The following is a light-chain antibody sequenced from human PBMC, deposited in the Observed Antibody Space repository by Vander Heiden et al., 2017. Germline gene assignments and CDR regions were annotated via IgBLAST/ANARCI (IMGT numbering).Light chain of an antibody. CDR2: AAS. V-gene: IGKV3-20*01. J-gene: IGKJ1*01. CDR1: QSLSYTY. Sequence: EIVLTQSPDTLSLSPGERATLSCRASQSLSYTYLAWYQQRPGQAPRRLIYAASSRATDIPDRFSGSGSGTDFTLTINRLEPEDFAVYYCQQYASSPQTFGQGTKVEIK. CDR3: QQYASSPQT.